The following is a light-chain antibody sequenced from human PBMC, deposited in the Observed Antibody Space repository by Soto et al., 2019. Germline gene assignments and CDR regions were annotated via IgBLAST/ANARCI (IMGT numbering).Light chain of an antibody. CDR3: SSYTTSNTRQIV. CDR2: DVS. Sequence: SALTQPASVSGSPGQSITISCTGTSSDVGGYNYVSWYRHHPGKAPKLMIYDVSNRPSGVSNRFSGSKSGNTASLTISGLQPEDEADYYCSSYTTSNTRQIVFGTGTKVTVL. V-gene: IGLV2-14*03. CDR1: SSDVGGYNY. J-gene: IGLJ1*01.